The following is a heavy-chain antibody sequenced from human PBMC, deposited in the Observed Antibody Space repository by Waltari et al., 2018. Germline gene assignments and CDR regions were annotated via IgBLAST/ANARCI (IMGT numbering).Heavy chain of an antibody. Sequence: QVQLVQSGAEVKKPGASVKVSCKASGYTFTGYYMHWVRQAPGQGLEWMGRINPNRGGTNKAQKLQGRVTMTRDTSISTAYMELSRLRSDDTAVYYCAREQLRAGEFDYWGQGTLVTVSS. CDR3: AREQLRAGEFDY. CDR1: GYTFTGYY. J-gene: IGHJ4*02. V-gene: IGHV1-2*06. D-gene: IGHD3-10*01. CDR2: INPNRGGT.